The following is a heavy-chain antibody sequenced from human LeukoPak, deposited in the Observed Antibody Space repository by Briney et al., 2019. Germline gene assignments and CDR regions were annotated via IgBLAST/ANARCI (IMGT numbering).Heavy chain of an antibody. J-gene: IGHJ5*02. CDR3: ARCGITIFGVVQYWFDP. CDR2: IHYSGST. CDR1: GGSISSSSYY. Sequence: PSETLSLTCTVSGGSISSSSYYWGWIRQPPGKGLEWIGRIHYSGSTYYNPSLKSRVTISVDTSKNQFSLKLSSVTAADTAVYYCARCGITIFGVVQYWFDPWGQGTLVTVSS. D-gene: IGHD3-3*01. V-gene: IGHV4-39*01.